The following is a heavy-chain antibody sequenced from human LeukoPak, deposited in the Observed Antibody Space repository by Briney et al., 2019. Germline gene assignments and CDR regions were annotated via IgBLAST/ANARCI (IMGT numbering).Heavy chain of an antibody. Sequence: SETLSLTCTVSGGSISSSSYYWGWIRQPPGKGLEWIGNIYYSGSTYYSPSLKSRVTISVDTSKNQFSLKLSSVTAADTAVYYCARLYSGYEGFDYGGQGTLVTVSS. V-gene: IGHV4-39*01. CDR3: ARLYSGYEGFDY. CDR2: IYYSGST. J-gene: IGHJ4*02. D-gene: IGHD5-12*01. CDR1: GGSISSSSYY.